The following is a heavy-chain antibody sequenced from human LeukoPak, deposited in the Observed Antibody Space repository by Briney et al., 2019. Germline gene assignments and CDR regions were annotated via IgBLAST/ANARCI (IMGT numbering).Heavy chain of an antibody. J-gene: IGHJ4*02. CDR1: GYSFTSYW. CDR2: IYPGDSDT. V-gene: IGHV5-51*01. D-gene: IGHD3-22*01. CDR3: ARRGYYYDSSGYWYYFDY. Sequence: GESLKISCKGSGYSFTSYWIGWVRQMPGKGLEWMGIIYPGDSDTRYSPSFQGQVTISADKSISTAYLQWSSLKASDTAMYYCARRGYYYDSSGYWYYFDYWAREPWSPSPQ.